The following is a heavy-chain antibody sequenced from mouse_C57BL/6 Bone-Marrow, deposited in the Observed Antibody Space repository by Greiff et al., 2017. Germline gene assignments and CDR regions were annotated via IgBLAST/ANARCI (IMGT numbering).Heavy chain of an antibody. CDR2: IIPGSGST. CDR3: ARDYIGGFDY. Sequence: QVQLQQSGPELVRPGASVKISCKAPGYTFTSHGMQWVRQRPGKGLEWIGEIIPGSGSTYYNEKFKGKATLTVDPSSSTAYMQLSSLTSEDSAVYFCARDYIGGFDYWGQGTTLTVSS. J-gene: IGHJ2*01. D-gene: IGHD1-3*01. V-gene: IGHV1-56*01. CDR1: GYTFTSHG.